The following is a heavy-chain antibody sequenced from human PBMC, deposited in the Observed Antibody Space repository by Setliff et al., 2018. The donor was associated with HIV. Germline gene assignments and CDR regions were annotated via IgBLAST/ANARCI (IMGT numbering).Heavy chain of an antibody. D-gene: IGHD4-17*01. CDR2: IHHSGST. CDR1: DHSISSSNW. Sequence: PSETLSLTCAVSDHSISSSNWWSWVRQPPGKGLEWIGEIHHSGSTNYSPSLKSRVTISVDTSKNRFSLKLGSVTAADTAVYYCARGLPKKPSTVTNYWYFDLWGRGTLVTV. CDR3: ARGLPKKPSTVTNYWYFDL. V-gene: IGHV4-4*02. J-gene: IGHJ2*01.